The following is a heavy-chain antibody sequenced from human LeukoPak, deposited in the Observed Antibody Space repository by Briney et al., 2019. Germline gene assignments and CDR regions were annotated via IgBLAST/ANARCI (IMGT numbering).Heavy chain of an antibody. J-gene: IGHJ4*02. V-gene: IGHV4-39*07. Sequence: SQTLSLTCTVSGGSISSSSYYWGWIRQPPGKGLEWIGEINHSGSTNYNPSLKSRVTISVDTSKNQFSLKLNSVTAADTAVYYCARVPQINTGYLDYWGQGTLVTVSS. CDR3: ARVPQINTGYLDY. CDR2: INHSGST. D-gene: IGHD3-9*01. CDR1: GGSISSSSYY.